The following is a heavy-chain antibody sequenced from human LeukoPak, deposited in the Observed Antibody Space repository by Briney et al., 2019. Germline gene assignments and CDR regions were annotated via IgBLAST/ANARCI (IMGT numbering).Heavy chain of an antibody. CDR3: ARHWNDEGGNWFDP. J-gene: IGHJ5*02. CDR2: IYYSGSI. V-gene: IGHV4-59*01. CDR1: GVSISSYY. Sequence: SETLSLTCTVSGVSISSYYWSWIRQPPGKGLEWIGYIYYSGSINYNPSLKSRVTISVDTSKNQFSLKLSSVTAADTAVYYCARHWNDEGGNWFDPWGQGTLVTVSS. D-gene: IGHD1-1*01.